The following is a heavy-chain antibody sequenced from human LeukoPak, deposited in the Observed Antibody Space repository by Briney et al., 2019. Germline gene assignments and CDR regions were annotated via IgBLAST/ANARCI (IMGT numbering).Heavy chain of an antibody. CDR2: IYYSGST. CDR3: ARGLQATVTRGFDH. Sequence: PSETLSLTCTVSGGSISSYYWSWIRQPPGKGLEWIGYIYYSGSTNYNPSLKSRVTISVDTSKNQFSLKLSSVTAADTAVYYCARGLQATVTRGFDHWGQGTLVTVSS. V-gene: IGHV4-59*01. CDR1: GGSISSYY. J-gene: IGHJ4*02. D-gene: IGHD4-11*01.